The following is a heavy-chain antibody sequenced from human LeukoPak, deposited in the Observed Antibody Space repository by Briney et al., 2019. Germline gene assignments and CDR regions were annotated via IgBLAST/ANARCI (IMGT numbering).Heavy chain of an antibody. V-gene: IGHV3-74*01. J-gene: IGHJ4*02. D-gene: IGHD3-22*01. CDR2: INSDGSST. CDR1: GFTFSSYW. Sequence: PGGSLRLSCAASGFTFSSYWMHWVRQAPGKGLVWVSRINSDGSSTSYADSVKGRFTISRDNAKNTLYLQMNSLRAEDTAVYYCAMGGSYYDSSGSGAFDYWGQGTLVTVSS. CDR3: AMGGSYYDSSGSGAFDY.